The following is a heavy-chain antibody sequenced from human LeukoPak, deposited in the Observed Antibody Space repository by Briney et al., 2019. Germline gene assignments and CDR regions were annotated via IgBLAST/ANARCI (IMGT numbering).Heavy chain of an antibody. D-gene: IGHD1-26*01. Sequence: GGSLRLSCEASGFTFSDHAMSWVRQAPGKGLEWVSSISDGGDDTLYVDSVKGRFTISRDNLRNRLYLQMDDLRAEDTALYFCAKDGAQPGYYFDLWGQGIPVTVSS. J-gene: IGHJ4*02. CDR2: ISDGGDDT. V-gene: IGHV3-23*01. CDR3: AKDGAQPGYYFDL. CDR1: GFTFSDHA.